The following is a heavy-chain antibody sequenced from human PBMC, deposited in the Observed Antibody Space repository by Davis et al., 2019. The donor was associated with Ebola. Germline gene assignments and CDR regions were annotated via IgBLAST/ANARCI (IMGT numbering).Heavy chain of an antibody. Sequence: GESLKISCKGSGYTFTSYWIGWVRQMPGKGLEWLGIIYPGDSKTKYSPSFQGQVTISADKSISTAYLQWSSLKASDTAMYYCARWVCTSCSHYINYYYYYYMDVWGKGTTVTVSS. D-gene: IGHD2-2*01. CDR1: GYTFTSYW. CDR2: IYPGDSKT. J-gene: IGHJ6*03. V-gene: IGHV5-51*01. CDR3: ARWVCTSCSHYINYYYYYYMDV.